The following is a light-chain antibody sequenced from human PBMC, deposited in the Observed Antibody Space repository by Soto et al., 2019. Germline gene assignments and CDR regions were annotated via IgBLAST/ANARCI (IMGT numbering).Light chain of an antibody. Sequence: QSVLTQPPSVSAAPGQKVTISCSGSSSNIGGNSVSWYQQLPGTAPKLLIYDDNKRPSGIPDRFSGSKSGTSATLGITGFQTGEQADYYCGSWDSSTRPYVFGTG. V-gene: IGLV1-51*01. CDR3: GSWDSSTRPYV. CDR1: SSNIGGNS. J-gene: IGLJ1*01. CDR2: DDN.